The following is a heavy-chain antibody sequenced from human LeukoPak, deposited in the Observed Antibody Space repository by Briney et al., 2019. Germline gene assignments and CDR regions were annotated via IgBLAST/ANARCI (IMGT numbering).Heavy chain of an antibody. V-gene: IGHV3-21*01. D-gene: IGHD1-7*01. J-gene: IGHJ4*02. CDR2: ISSSSSYI. CDR3: ARDTTIRIPGTNAGLDY. Sequence: GGSLRLSCAASGFTFSSYSRNWVRQAPGKGLEWVSSISSSSSYIYYADSVKGRFTISRDNAKNSLYLQMNSLRADDTAVYYCARDTTIRIPGTNAGLDYWGQGTLVTVSS. CDR1: GFTFSSYS.